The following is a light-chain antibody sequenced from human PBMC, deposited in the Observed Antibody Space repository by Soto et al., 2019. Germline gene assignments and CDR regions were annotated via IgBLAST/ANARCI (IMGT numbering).Light chain of an antibody. CDR1: SSDVGGYKY. CDR2: DVS. V-gene: IGLV2-11*01. J-gene: IGLJ3*02. CDR3: CFYTGSYTWV. Sequence: QSALTQPRSVSGSPGQSVTISCTGTSSDVGGYKYVSWYQQHPGKAPKRMIYDVSKRPSGVPDRFSGSKSGNTASLTISGLQGEDEADYYCCFYTGSYTWVFGGGTKLTVL.